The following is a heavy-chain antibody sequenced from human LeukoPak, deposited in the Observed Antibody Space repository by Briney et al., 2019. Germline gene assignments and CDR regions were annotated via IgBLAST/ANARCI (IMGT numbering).Heavy chain of an antibody. J-gene: IGHJ4*02. D-gene: IGHD1-1*01. CDR2: IYYSGST. CDR1: GGSISSYY. CDR3: ARHSTASGYLNYFDY. V-gene: IGHV4-59*08. Sequence: PSETLSLTCTVSGGSISSYYWSWIRQPPGKGLEWIGYIYYSGSTNYNPSLKSRVTISVDTSKNQFSLKLSSVTTADTAVYYCARHSTASGYLNYFDYWGQGTPVTVSS.